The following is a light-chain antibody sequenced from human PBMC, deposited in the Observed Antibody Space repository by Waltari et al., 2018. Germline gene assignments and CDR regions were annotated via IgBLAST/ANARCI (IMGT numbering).Light chain of an antibody. Sequence: EIVLTQSPGTLSLSPGERATLSCRASQSVSSSYLAWYQQKPGQAPRPLIYGASSRATGIPDRCSGSGSGTDFTLTISRLEPEDFAVYYCQQYGSSPPKYTFGQGTKLEIK. CDR2: GAS. J-gene: IGKJ2*01. V-gene: IGKV3-20*01. CDR3: QQYGSSPPKYT. CDR1: QSVSSSY.